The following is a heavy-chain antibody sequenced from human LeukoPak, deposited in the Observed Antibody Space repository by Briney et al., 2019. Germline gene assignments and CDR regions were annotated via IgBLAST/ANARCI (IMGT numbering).Heavy chain of an antibody. D-gene: IGHD3-16*01. V-gene: IGHV3-7*01. CDR3: ARPRPGWSSVMPYFDD. Sequence: GGSLRLSCAASGFTFSNYWMSWVRQAPGKGLEWVANIKHDGTDKYYVDSVKGRFTISRDNAKNSLFLQMNSLRAEDTAVYYCARPRPGWSSVMPYFDDWGQGTLVTVSS. CDR1: GFTFSNYW. CDR2: IKHDGTDK. J-gene: IGHJ4*02.